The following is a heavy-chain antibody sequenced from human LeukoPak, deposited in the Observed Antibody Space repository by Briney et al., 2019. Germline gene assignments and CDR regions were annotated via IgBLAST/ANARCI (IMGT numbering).Heavy chain of an antibody. V-gene: IGHV3-9*03. J-gene: IGHJ4*02. CDR3: AKGIGSAVAGLFDY. CDR1: GFTFDDYA. CDR2: ISWNSGSI. Sequence: PGRSLRLSCAASGFTFDDYAMRWVRQAPGKGLEWVSGISWNSGSIGYADSVKGRFTISRDKAKNSLYLQMNSLRAEDMALYYCAKGIGSAVAGLFDYWGQGTLVTVSS. D-gene: IGHD6-19*01.